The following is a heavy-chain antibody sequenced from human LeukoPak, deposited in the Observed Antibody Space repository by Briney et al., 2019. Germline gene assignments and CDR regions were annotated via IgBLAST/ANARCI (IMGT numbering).Heavy chain of an antibody. V-gene: IGHV3-48*03. CDR3: ASNYDSSGYYSGY. CDR2: ISSSGSTI. CDR1: GFTFSSYE. Sequence: GGSLRLSCAASGFTFSSYEMNWVRQAPGKGLEWASYISSSGSTIYYADSVKGRFTISRDNAKNSLYLQMNSLRAEDTAVYYCASNYDSSGYYSGYWGQGTLVTVSS. J-gene: IGHJ4*02. D-gene: IGHD3-22*01.